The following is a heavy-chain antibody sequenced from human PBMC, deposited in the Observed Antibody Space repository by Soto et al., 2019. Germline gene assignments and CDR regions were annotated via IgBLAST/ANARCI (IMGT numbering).Heavy chain of an antibody. D-gene: IGHD3-9*01. V-gene: IGHV3-23*01. CDR2: ISGSGGST. CDR3: AHYDNPYYYYYGMDV. CDR1: GFTFSSYA. Sequence: EVQLLESGGGLVQPGGSLRLSCAASGFTFSSYAMSWVRQAPGKGLEWVSAISGSGGSTYYADSVKGRFTISRDNSKNTLYLQMNSLRAEDTAVYYCAHYDNPYYYYYGMDVWGQGTTVTVSS. J-gene: IGHJ6*02.